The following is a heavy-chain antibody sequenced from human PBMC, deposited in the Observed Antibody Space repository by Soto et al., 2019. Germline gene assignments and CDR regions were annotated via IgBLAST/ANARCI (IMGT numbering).Heavy chain of an antibody. J-gene: IGHJ6*03. CDR2: ISWNSGSI. CDR1: GFTFDDYA. Sequence: GGSLRLSCAASGFTFDDYAMHWVRQAPGKGLEWVSGISWNSGSIGYADSVKGRFTISRDNAKNSLYLQMNNLRAEDTALYYCAKGASDYYMDVWGKGTTVTVSS. V-gene: IGHV3-9*01. CDR3: AKGASDYYMDV.